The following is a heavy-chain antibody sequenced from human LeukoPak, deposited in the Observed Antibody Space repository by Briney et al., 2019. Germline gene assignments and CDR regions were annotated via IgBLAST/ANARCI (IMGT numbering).Heavy chain of an antibody. J-gene: IGHJ3*02. CDR1: GYSISSGYY. D-gene: IGHD1-14*01. CDR2: IYHSGTT. V-gene: IGHV4-38-2*02. CDR3: ARELSQPDAFDI. Sequence: PSETLSLTCTVSGYSISSGYYWGWIWQPPGKGLEWIGNIYHSGTTYYNPSLKSRVTISVDTSKNQFSLKLSSVTAADTAVYYCARELSQPDAFDIWGQGTMVTVSS.